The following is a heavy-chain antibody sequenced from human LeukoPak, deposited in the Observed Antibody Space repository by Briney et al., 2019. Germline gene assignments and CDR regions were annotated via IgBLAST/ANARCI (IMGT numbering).Heavy chain of an antibody. D-gene: IGHD3-9*01. Sequence: SETLSLTCTVSGYSISSGYYWGWIRQPPGKGLEWIGSIYHSGSTYYNPSLKSRVTISVDTSKNQFSLKLSSVTAADTAVYYCARDDLLRYFDWLLEDYFDYWGQGTLVTVSS. CDR2: IYHSGST. CDR3: ARDDLLRYFDWLLEDYFDY. CDR1: GYSISSGYY. J-gene: IGHJ4*02. V-gene: IGHV4-38-2*02.